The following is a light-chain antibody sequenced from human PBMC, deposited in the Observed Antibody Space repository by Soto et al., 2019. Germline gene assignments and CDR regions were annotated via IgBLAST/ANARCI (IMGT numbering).Light chain of an antibody. Sequence: EIVMTQSPATLSVSPGERATLSCRASQSVSSNLAWYQQKPGQAPRRLIYGASTRATGLPARFIGSGSGTEFTLTISSLQSEDFAVYYCQQYNNWPPWTFGQGTKVEIK. V-gene: IGKV3-15*01. CDR1: QSVSSN. CDR2: GAS. CDR3: QQYNNWPPWT. J-gene: IGKJ1*01.